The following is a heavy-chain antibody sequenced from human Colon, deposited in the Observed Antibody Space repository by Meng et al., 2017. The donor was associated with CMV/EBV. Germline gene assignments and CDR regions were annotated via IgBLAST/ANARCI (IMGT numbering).Heavy chain of an antibody. Sequence: GESLKISCAASGFIVNSNFMNWVRQAPGKGLEWVSVLYSGGSVFYADSVKGRFTISRDNYKNSLHLQMNSLRAEDTAVYYCARGGGRYEYWGQGTLVTVSS. V-gene: IGHV3-66*01. CDR1: GFIVNSNF. CDR2: LYSGGSV. CDR3: ARGGGRYEY. J-gene: IGHJ4*02. D-gene: IGHD6-19*01.